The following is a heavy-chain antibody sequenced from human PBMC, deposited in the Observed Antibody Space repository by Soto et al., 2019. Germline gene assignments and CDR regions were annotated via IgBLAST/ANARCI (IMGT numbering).Heavy chain of an antibody. J-gene: IGHJ4*02. D-gene: IGHD3-3*01. Sequence: SQPQSLTCTVSGGSISSVGYYWSRIRQHPGKGLEWIGYIYYSGSTYYNLSLKSRVTISVDTSKNQFSLKLSSVTAADTAVYYCARDQYYDFWSGYYNWGQGTLVTVSS. CDR2: IYYSGST. CDR3: ARDQYYDFWSGYYN. CDR1: GGSISSVGYY. V-gene: IGHV4-31*03.